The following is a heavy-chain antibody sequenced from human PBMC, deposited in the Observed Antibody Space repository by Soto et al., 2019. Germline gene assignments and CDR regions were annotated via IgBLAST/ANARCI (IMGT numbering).Heavy chain of an antibody. D-gene: IGHD2-15*01. CDR2: IYSSGST. CDR1: DGSISNSDYF. J-gene: IGHJ3*02. CDR3: ARGDIVVVVAASFDAFDI. V-gene: IGHV4-30-4*01. Sequence: SETLSLTCTVSDGSISNSDYFWSWIRQSPGKGLECIGYIYSSGSTYYNPSLKTRVTISVDTSKNQFSLKLSSVTAADTAVYYCARGDIVVVVAASFDAFDIWGQGTMVTVSS.